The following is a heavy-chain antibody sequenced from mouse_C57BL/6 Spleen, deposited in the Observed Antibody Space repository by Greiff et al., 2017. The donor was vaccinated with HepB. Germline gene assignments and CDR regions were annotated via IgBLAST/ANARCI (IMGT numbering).Heavy chain of an antibody. D-gene: IGHD1-1*01. CDR3: ARDYGSSYGY. CDR2: ISYDGSN. J-gene: IGHJ2*01. CDR1: GYSITSGYY. Sequence: EVKLMESGPGLVKPSQSLSLTCSVPGYSITSGYYWNWIRQFPGNKLEWMGYISYDGSNNYNPSLKNRISITRDTSKNQFFLKLNSVTTEDTATYYCARDYGSSYGYWGQGTTLTVSS. V-gene: IGHV3-6*01.